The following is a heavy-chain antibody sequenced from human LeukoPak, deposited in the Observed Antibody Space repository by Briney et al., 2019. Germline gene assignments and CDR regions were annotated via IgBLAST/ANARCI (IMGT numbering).Heavy chain of an antibody. CDR3: ARLPKFDSSGPYSRTFDY. V-gene: IGHV5-51*01. CDR1: GYTFSSYW. CDR2: IYPVDSDT. Sequence: GESLKISSKGSGYTFSSYWNGWVRQMPGKGLEWMGIIYPVDSDTRYSPSFQGQVTISADKSISTAYLQWSSLEASDTAMYFCARLPKFDSSGPYSRTFDYWGQGTLVTVSS. D-gene: IGHD3-22*01. J-gene: IGHJ4*02.